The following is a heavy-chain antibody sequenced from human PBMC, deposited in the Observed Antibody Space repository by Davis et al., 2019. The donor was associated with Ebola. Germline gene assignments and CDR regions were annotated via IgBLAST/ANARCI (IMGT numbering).Heavy chain of an antibody. Sequence: PSETLSLTCAVYGGSFSAYYWRWLRLPPPQVLDWIGEIIHSGSTNYNPSLKIRVTKPVDTSKHQFSLNLSSVTAADTAVYYCARGPRISVVVPAAKGGYFDYWGQGTLVTVSS. CDR2: IIHSGST. D-gene: IGHD2-2*01. CDR1: GGSFSAYY. J-gene: IGHJ4*02. CDR3: ARGPRISVVVPAAKGGYFDY. V-gene: IGHV4-34*01.